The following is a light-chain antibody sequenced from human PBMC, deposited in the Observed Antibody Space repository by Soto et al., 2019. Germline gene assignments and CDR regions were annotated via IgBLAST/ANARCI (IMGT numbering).Light chain of an antibody. CDR3: QQYYSTPRT. Sequence: DIVMTQSPDSLAVSLGERATINCKSSQSILYSSNNKNYLAWYQQRPGQPPKLLIYWASIRESGVPDRFSGSGSGTDFTLTISSLQAEDVAFYFCQQYYSTPRTFGQGTKVDIK. CDR2: WAS. CDR1: QSILYSSNNKNY. J-gene: IGKJ1*01. V-gene: IGKV4-1*01.